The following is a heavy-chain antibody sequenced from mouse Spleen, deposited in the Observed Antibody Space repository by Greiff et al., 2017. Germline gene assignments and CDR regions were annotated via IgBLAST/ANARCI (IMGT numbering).Heavy chain of an antibody. J-gene: IGHJ3*01. CDR3: ARSSLDDYGFAY. Sequence: EVKLVESGGGLVKPGGSLKLSCAASGFTFSDYYMYWVRQTPEKRLEWVATISDGGSYTYYPDSVKGRFTISRDNAKNNLYLQMSSLKSEDTAMYYCARSSLDDYGFAYWGQGTLVTVSA. CDR1: GFTFSDYY. CDR2: ISDGGSYT. D-gene: IGHD2-4*01. V-gene: IGHV5-4*02.